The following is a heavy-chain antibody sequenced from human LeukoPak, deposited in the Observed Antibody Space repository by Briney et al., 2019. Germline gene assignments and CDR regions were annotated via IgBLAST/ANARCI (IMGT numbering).Heavy chain of an antibody. CDR2: IIPIFGTA. V-gene: IGHV1-69*13. CDR1: GGTFSSYA. CDR3: ARVFSGSQDVAFDY. Sequence: GASVKVSCKASGGTFSSYAISWVRQAPGQGLEWMGGIIPIFGTANYAQKFQGRVTITADESTSTAYMELSSLGSEDTAVYYCARVFSGSQDVAFDYWGQGTLVTVSS. J-gene: IGHJ4*02. D-gene: IGHD1-26*01.